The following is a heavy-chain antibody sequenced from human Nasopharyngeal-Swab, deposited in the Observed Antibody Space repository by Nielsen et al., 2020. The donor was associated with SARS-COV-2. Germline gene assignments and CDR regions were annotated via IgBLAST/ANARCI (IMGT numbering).Heavy chain of an antibody. D-gene: IGHD3-10*01. CDR3: AKANALFWFGQFKNDAFDI. V-gene: IGHV3-30*18. CDR2: ISYEGSKK. J-gene: IGHJ3*02. Sequence: GGSLRLSCTASGFSFNNYGMHWVRQAPGKGLEWVAVISYEGSKKFYAESVEGRFTISRDYSKNTLYLQMDSLGTEDTAMYFCAKANALFWFGQFKNDAFDIWGQGTMVAVSS. CDR1: GFSFNNYG.